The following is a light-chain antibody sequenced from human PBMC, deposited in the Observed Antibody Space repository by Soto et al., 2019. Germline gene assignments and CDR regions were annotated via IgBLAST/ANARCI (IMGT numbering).Light chain of an antibody. CDR2: AAS. CDR3: QQCYSSPRT. Sequence: DIQMTQSPSTLSASVGDRVTITCRASQSIITYVNWYQQKLGKAPTLLIYAASSLQSGVPSRFSGSGSGTDFTLTISSLQPEDFATYFCQQCYSSPRTFGQGTKVEI. J-gene: IGKJ1*01. CDR1: QSIITY. V-gene: IGKV1-39*01.